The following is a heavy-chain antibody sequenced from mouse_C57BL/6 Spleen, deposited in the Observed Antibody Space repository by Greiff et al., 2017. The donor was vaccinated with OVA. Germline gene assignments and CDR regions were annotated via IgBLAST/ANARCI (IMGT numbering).Heavy chain of an antibody. CDR1: GYTFTSYW. V-gene: IGHV1-55*01. J-gene: IGHJ2*01. D-gene: IGHD2-5*01. CDR2: IYPGSGST. Sequence: QVQLQQPGAELVKPGASVKMSCKASGYTFTSYWITWVKQRPGQGLEWIGDIYPGSGSTNYNEKFKSKATLTVDTSSSTAYMQRSSLTSEDSAVYYCARLAYYSNYFDYWGQGTTLTVSS. CDR3: ARLAYYSNYFDY.